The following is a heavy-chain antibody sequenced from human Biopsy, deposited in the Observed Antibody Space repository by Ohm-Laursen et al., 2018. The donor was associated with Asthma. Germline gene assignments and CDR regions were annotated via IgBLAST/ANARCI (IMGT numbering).Heavy chain of an antibody. CDR3: AKERYYDFWSGYPI. V-gene: IGHV3-30*18. D-gene: IGHD3-3*01. J-gene: IGHJ3*02. Sequence: SLRLSCAASGFSFNSYGMHWARQAPGKGLEWVAVMSFDGRQTYYADSVKGRFTTSRDNSKNTLYLQMNSLRAEDTAVYYCAKERYYDFWSGYPIWGQGTMVAVSS. CDR2: MSFDGRQT. CDR1: GFSFNSYG.